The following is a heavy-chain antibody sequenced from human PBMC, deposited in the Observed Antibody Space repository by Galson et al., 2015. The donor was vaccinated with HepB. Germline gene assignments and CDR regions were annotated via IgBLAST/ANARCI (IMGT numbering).Heavy chain of an antibody. CDR2: IIPIFGTA. Sequence: SLNVSCKASGGTFSSYAISWVRQAPGQGLEWMGGIIPIFGTANYAQKFQGRVTITADESTSTAYMELSSLRSEDTAVYYCARDKGGLKAYYYGSGSPGPSTPQGMDVWGQGTTVTVSS. CDR1: GGTFSSYA. V-gene: IGHV1-69*01. J-gene: IGHJ6*02. D-gene: IGHD3-10*01. CDR3: ARDKGGLKAYYYGSGSPGPSTPQGMDV.